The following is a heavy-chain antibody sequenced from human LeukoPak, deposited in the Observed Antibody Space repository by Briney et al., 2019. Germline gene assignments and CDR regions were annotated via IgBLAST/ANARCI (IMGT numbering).Heavy chain of an antibody. Sequence: GGSLRLSCSASGFTFSNFPMHWVRQAPGKGLQYVSAVSSDGGSTYYADSVRGRFTISRDNSKNTLSLQMGSLRAEDTAVYYCVKAILFGSVSYYADWGQGTLVTVSS. CDR3: VKAILFGSVSYYAD. CDR1: GFTFSNFP. J-gene: IGHJ4*02. CDR2: VSSDGGST. D-gene: IGHD3-22*01. V-gene: IGHV3-64D*09.